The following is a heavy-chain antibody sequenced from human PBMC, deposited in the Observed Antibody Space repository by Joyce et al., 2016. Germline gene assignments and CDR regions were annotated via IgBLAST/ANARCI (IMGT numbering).Heavy chain of an antibody. CDR1: GFTFSSYA. V-gene: IGHV3-23*01. D-gene: IGHD2-15*01. CDR2: ISGSDDST. J-gene: IGHJ4*02. CDR3: AKGTLGSCSGTTCYPLDS. Sequence: EVQLLESGGGWVQPGGSLRLSCAASGFTFSSYAMSWVRQGPGKVLEWVSAISGSDDSTYHADSVRGRFTISRDNSKNTLYLQMNSLTAEDTAIYYCAKGTLGSCSGTTCYPLDSWGQGTLVTVSS.